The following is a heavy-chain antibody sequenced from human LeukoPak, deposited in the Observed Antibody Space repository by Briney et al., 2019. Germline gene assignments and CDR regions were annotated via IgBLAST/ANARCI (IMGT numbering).Heavy chain of an antibody. CDR2: ISYDGSNN. V-gene: IGHV3-30*18. CDR3: AKDSGSYKKYYLDY. D-gene: IGHD3-10*01. Sequence: GGSLRLSCAASGFTFTTYSMNWVRQAPGKGLEWVAVISYDGSNNYYADPVKGRFTISRDNSKNTLYLQMNSLRAEDTAVYYCAKDSGSYKKYYLDYWGQGTLVTVSS. J-gene: IGHJ4*02. CDR1: GFTFTTYS.